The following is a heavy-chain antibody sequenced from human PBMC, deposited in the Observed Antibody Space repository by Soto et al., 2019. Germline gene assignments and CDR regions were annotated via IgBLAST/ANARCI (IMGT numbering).Heavy chain of an antibody. D-gene: IGHD2-2*01. CDR3: AKDRRYCSSTSCYDYYYYGMDV. CDR1: GFTFDDYA. J-gene: IGHJ6*02. V-gene: IGHV3-9*01. Sequence: GGSLRLSCAASGFTFDDYAMHWVRQAPGKGLEWVSGISWNSGSIGYADSVKGRFTISRDNAKNSLYLQMNSLRAEDTALYYCAKDRRYCSSTSCYDYYYYGMDVWGQGTTVTVSS. CDR2: ISWNSGSI.